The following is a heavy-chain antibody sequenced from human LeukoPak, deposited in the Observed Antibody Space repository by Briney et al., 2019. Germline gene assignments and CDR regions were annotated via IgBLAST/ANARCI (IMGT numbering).Heavy chain of an antibody. V-gene: IGHV3-21*01. CDR3: AKFIAAPFYFDY. CDR1: GFTFSSYS. CDR2: ISSSSSYI. Sequence: PGGSLRLSCAASGFTFSSYSTNWVRQAPGKGLEWVSSISSSSSYIYYADSVKGRFTISRDNAKNSLYLQMNSLRAEDTAVYYCAKFIAAPFYFDYWGQGTLVTVSS. D-gene: IGHD6-13*01. J-gene: IGHJ4*02.